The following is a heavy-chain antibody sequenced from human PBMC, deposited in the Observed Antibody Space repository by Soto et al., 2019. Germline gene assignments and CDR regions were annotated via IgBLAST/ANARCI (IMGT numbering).Heavy chain of an antibody. CDR2: ISSSSTYI. Sequence: EVQLVESGGGLVKPGGSLRLSCAASGFTFSFYSMNWVRQAPGKGLEWVSSISSSSTYIYSADSLKGRFTISRDNPKNSLYLQMSSLRAEDTAVYYCARSGGSQKAGYFDYWGQGTLVTVSS. J-gene: IGHJ4*02. CDR1: GFTFSFYS. D-gene: IGHD2-15*01. CDR3: ARSGGSQKAGYFDY. V-gene: IGHV3-21*01.